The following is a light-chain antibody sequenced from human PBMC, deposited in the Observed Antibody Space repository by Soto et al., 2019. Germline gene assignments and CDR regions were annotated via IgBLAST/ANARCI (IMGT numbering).Light chain of an antibody. CDR3: QQYNNWPRGT. J-gene: IGKJ1*01. V-gene: IGKV3-15*01. CDR2: GAS. CDR1: QSVSSS. Sequence: DIEMTQSPATLSASPGDRATISCRASQSVSSSLAWYQQKPGKAPRLLIYGASTMATGIPARFSGSGSGTEVPLTISSLQSEDDAVYYCQQYNNWPRGTFGQGTKVDIK.